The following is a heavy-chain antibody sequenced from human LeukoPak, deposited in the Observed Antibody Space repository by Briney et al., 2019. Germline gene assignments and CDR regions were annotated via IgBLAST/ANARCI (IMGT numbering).Heavy chain of an antibody. CDR3: VRKNRDFNAAFDI. J-gene: IGHJ3*02. CDR2: SYSDSNT. D-gene: IGHD1-14*01. Sequence: GGSLRLSCAASGFTVSNNYMSWVRQAPGKGLEWVSISYSDSNTNYADTVKGRFTISRDTSQNTLSRQRNSLRAEDTAVYYCVRKNRDFNAAFDIWGQGTVVTVSS. CDR1: GFTVSNNY. V-gene: IGHV3-53*01.